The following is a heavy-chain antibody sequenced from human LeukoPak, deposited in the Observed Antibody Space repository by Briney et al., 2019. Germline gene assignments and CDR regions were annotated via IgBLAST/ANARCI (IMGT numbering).Heavy chain of an antibody. V-gene: IGHV3-23*01. Sequence: PGGSLRLSCAASGFTFSSYAMSWVRQAPGKGLEWVSAISGSGGSTYYADSVKGRFTISRDNSKNTLYLQMNSLRAEDTAVYYCAKGRPALGIAVAGTGYWGQGTLVTVSS. CDR3: AKGRPALGIAVAGTGY. CDR2: ISGSGGST. CDR1: GFTFSSYA. J-gene: IGHJ4*02. D-gene: IGHD6-19*01.